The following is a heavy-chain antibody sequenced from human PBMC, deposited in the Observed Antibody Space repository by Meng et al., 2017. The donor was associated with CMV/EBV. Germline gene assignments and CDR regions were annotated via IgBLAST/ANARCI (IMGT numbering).Heavy chain of an antibody. V-gene: IGHV3-23*01. CDR3: AKTSGANLVGAFDI. D-gene: IGHD4/OR15-4a*01. J-gene: IGHJ3*02. CDR1: GFTFSSYA. Sequence: GGSLRLSCAASGFTFSSYAMSWVRQAPGKGLEWVSGISASGGSTYYADSVKGRFTISRDNSKNTLYLQMNSLRAEDTAVYYCAKTSGANLVGAFDIWGQGTMVTVSS. CDR2: ISASGGST.